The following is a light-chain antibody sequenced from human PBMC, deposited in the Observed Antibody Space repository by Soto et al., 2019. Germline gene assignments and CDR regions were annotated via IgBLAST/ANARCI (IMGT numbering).Light chain of an antibody. CDR1: QTIGAN. J-gene: IGKJ4*01. CDR3: QQSYSTPLT. CDR2: AAS. V-gene: IGKV1-39*01. Sequence: IHMSHSPSSLSASVFDRVTITFRASQTIGANLNWYRQKPGKAPKLLIYAASSLQSGVPSRFSGSGSGTDFTLTISSLQPEDFATYYCQQSYSTPLTFGGGTKVDI.